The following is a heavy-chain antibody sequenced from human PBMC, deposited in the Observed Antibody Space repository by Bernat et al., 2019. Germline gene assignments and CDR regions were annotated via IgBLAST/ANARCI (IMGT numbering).Heavy chain of an antibody. CDR3: ARDKAYGVFDY. CDR2: IWYDGSNK. Sequence: QVQLVESGGGVVQPGRSLRLSCAASGFTFSSYGMHWVRQAPGKGLEWVAVIWYDGSNKDYANSVKGRITISRDNSKNTLYLKMNSMRAEDTAVYYCARDKAYGVFDYWGQGTLVTVSS. J-gene: IGHJ4*02. D-gene: IGHD4-17*01. CDR1: GFTFSSYG. V-gene: IGHV3-33*01.